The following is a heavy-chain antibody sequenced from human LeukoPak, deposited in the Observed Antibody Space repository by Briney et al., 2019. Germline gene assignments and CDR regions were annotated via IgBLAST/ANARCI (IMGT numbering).Heavy chain of an antibody. CDR3: ARDSRGYDFWSGYSLPHVYYYYGMDV. D-gene: IGHD3-3*01. CDR2: IYSGGST. V-gene: IGHV3-66*01. J-gene: IGHJ6*02. Sequence: GGSLRLSCAASGFTVSSNYMSWVRQAPGKGLEWVSVIYSGGSTYYADSVKGRFTISRDNSKNTLYLQMNSLRAEDTAVYYCARDSRGYDFWSGYSLPHVYYYYGMDVWGQGTTVTVSS. CDR1: GFTVSSNY.